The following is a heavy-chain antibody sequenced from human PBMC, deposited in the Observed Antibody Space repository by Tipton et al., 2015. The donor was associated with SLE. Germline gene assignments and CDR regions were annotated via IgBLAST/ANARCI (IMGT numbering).Heavy chain of an antibody. V-gene: IGHV3-53*05. Sequence: SLRLSCAGSGFTVNGDYMTWVRQAPGKGLEWVSVIYSATSIYYADSVKGQFTISRDISKNTLYLQMNNLRAEDTAIYYCAIDNWKERAIDSWGQGTLVTVSS. CDR3: AIDNWKERAIDS. J-gene: IGHJ4*02. CDR1: GFTVNGDY. D-gene: IGHD1-20*01. CDR2: IYSATSI.